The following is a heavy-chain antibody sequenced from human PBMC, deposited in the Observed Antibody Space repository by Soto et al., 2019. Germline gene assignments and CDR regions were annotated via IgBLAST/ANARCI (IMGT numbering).Heavy chain of an antibody. CDR1: GGSFSGYY. CDR3: ATLTTVVTLGLNYYYYYRNDV. CDR2: INHSGST. Sequence: KLPETLSLTCAVYGGSFSGYYWSWIRQPPGKGLEWIGEINHSGSTNYNPSLKSRVTISVDTSKNQFSLKLSSVTAADTAVYYCATLTTVVTLGLNYYYYYRNDVWGQGTTVTVSS. D-gene: IGHD4-17*01. V-gene: IGHV4-34*01. J-gene: IGHJ6*02.